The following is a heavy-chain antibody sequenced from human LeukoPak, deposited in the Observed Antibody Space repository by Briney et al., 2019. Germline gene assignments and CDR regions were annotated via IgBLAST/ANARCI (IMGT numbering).Heavy chain of an antibody. Sequence: GASVKVSCKASGYTFTGYFIHWVRQAPGQGLEWMGWINSDSGDTNYAQRFQGRVTMTRDTSISTAYMELSRLRSDDMAVYYCARGFCTSGLCYTLDYWGQGSLVTVSS. CDR1: GYTFTGYF. V-gene: IGHV1-2*02. J-gene: IGHJ4*02. CDR3: ARGFCTSGLCYTLDY. CDR2: INSDSGDT. D-gene: IGHD2-8*01.